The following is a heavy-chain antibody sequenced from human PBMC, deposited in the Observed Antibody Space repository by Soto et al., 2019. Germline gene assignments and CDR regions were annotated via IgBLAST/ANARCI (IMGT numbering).Heavy chain of an antibody. CDR1: GYSFTRYG. D-gene: IGHD2-2*01. J-gene: IGHJ3*02. CDR2: INTYNGNT. Sequence: ASVKVSCKASGYSFTRYGIAWARQAPGQGLEWMGWINTYNGNTNYAQNLQGRVTLTTDTSTSTAYMELTSLRSNDTAIYYCAMVDVVVPAPYLGAFDIWGQGTMVTVSS. CDR3: AMVDVVVPAPYLGAFDI. V-gene: IGHV1-18*01.